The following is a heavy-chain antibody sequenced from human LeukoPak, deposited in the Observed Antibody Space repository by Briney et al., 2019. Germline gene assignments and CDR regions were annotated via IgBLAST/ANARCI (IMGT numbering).Heavy chain of an antibody. CDR1: GGSFSGYY. V-gene: IGHV4-34*01. J-gene: IGHJ6*02. Sequence: KSSETLSLTCAVYGGSFSGYYWSWIRQPPGKGLEWIGEINHSGSTNYNPSLKSRVTISVDTSKNQFSLKLSSVTAADTAVYYCARVTMVRGVISHYYYGMDVWGQGTTVTVSS. CDR3: ARVTMVRGVISHYYYGMDV. CDR2: INHSGST. D-gene: IGHD3-10*01.